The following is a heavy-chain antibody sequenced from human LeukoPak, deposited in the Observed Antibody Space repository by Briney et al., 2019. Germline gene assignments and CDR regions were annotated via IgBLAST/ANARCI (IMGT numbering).Heavy chain of an antibody. CDR3: TRDRNYGGNVDYFDY. CDR2: IKSKTSGGTT. J-gene: IGHJ4*02. Sequence: GGSLRLSCAGSGFTFSNAWMNWVRQAPGKGLEWVGRIKSKTSGGTTDYAAPVKGRFTISRDDSKNTLDLQMNSLKTEDTAVYYCTRDRNYGGNVDYFDYWGQGTLVTVSS. V-gene: IGHV3-15*01. D-gene: IGHD4-23*01. CDR1: GFTFSNAW.